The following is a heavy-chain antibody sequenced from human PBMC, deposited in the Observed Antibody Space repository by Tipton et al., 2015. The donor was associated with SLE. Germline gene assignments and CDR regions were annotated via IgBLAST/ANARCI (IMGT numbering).Heavy chain of an antibody. CDR1: GFTFSSYW. CDR3: AREATSGYYGMDV. J-gene: IGHJ6*02. V-gene: IGHV3-7*03. Sequence: SLRLSCAASGFTFSSYWMSWVRQAPGKGLEWVANIKQDGSEKYYVDSVKGRFTISRDNSKNTLYLQMNSLRAEDTAVYYCAREATSGYYGMDVWGQGATVTGSS. D-gene: IGHD3-10*01. CDR2: IKQDGSEK.